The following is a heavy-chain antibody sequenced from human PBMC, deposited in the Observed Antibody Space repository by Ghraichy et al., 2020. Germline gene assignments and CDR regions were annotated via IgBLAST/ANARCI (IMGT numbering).Heavy chain of an antibody. CDR3: ARASTVVRFFYFAGMDV. D-gene: IGHD4-23*01. V-gene: IGHV3-48*02. CDR2: ITSSSSRI. J-gene: IGHJ6*02. CDR1: GFTFSSYS. Sequence: GGSLRLSCVGSGFTFSSYSMNWVRQSPGKGLEWVSYITSSSSRIFYADSVKGRFTIPRDNAQNSLSLQMNSLRDEDTAVYYCARASTVVRFFYFAGMDVWGQGTTVTVSS.